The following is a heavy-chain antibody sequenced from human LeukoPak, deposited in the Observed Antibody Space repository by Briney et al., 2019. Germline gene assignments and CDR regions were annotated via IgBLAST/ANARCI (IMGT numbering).Heavy chain of an antibody. Sequence: SETLSLTCTVSGGSISSGNYYWTWIRQPAGRGLEWVGRIYTSGTPNYNPSLKSRVTISMDTSKNQFSLKLSSVTAADTAVYYCARDRVGDYFDYWGQGTLVTVSS. CDR1: GGSISSGNYY. CDR3: ARDRVGDYFDY. V-gene: IGHV4-61*02. J-gene: IGHJ4*02. CDR2: IYTSGTP. D-gene: IGHD3-16*01.